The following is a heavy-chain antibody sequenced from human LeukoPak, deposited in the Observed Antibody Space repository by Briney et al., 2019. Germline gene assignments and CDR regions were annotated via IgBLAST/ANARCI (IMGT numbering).Heavy chain of an antibody. CDR2: ISSSGSTI. Sequence: PGGSLRLSCAASGFTFSSYEMNWDRQATGKGLEWVSYISSSGSTIYYADSVKGRFTISRDNAKNSLYLQMNSLRAEDTAVYYCATGTTNDYGDPRPFDYWGQGTLVTVSS. V-gene: IGHV3-48*03. CDR1: GFTFSSYE. CDR3: ATGTTNDYGDPRPFDY. D-gene: IGHD4-17*01. J-gene: IGHJ4*02.